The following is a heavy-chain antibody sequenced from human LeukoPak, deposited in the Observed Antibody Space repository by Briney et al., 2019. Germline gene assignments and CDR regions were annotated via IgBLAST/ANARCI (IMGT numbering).Heavy chain of an antibody. CDR3: ARYSSAYYYDCDY. D-gene: IGHD3-22*01. Sequence: SETLSLTCTVSGGSISSSSYYWGWIRQPPGKGLEWIGSIYYSGSTYYNPSLKSRVTISVDTSKNQLSLKLSSVTAADTAVYYCARYSSAYYYDCDYWGQGTLVTVSS. CDR2: IYYSGST. CDR1: GGSISSSSYY. J-gene: IGHJ4*02. V-gene: IGHV4-39*01.